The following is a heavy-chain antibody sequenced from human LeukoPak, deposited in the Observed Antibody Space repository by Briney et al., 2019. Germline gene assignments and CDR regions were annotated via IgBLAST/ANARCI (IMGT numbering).Heavy chain of an antibody. CDR2: INHSGSA. CDR1: GGSFSGYY. J-gene: IGHJ4*02. V-gene: IGHV4-34*01. Sequence: SETLSLTCAVYGGSFSGYYWSWIRQPPGKGLEWIGEINHSGSANYNPSLKSRVTISVDMSKNQFSLKLSSVTAADTAVYYCARARGDYYDSSGYYSAFDYWGQGTLVTVSS. D-gene: IGHD3-22*01. CDR3: ARARGDYYDSSGYYSAFDY.